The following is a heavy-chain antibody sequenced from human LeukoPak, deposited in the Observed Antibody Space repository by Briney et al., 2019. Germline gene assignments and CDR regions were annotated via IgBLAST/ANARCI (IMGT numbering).Heavy chain of an antibody. CDR1: GFIFSNYA. V-gene: IGHV3-30*04. J-gene: IGHJ3*01. CDR3: ARGGEYGGNVYAFDV. Sequence: AGGSLRLSCAASGFIFSNYAMHWVRQPPGKGLEWLGVLSYDGSGAYYAASVRGRFTVSRDNSNNTLFLQMDGLRPEDTAVYYCARGGEYGGNVYAFDVWGQGTMVTVSS. D-gene: IGHD4-23*01. CDR2: LSYDGSGA.